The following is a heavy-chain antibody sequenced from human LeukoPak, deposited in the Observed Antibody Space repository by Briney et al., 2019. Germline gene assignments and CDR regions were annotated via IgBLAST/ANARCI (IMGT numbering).Heavy chain of an antibody. J-gene: IGHJ4*02. CDR2: IIPIFGTA. Sequence: SVKVSCKASGGTFISYAIGWVRQAPGQGLEWMGGIIPIFGTANYAQKFQGRVTITADESTSTAYMELSSLRSEDTAVYYCARALQPYYYDSSGYYASSFDYWGQGTLVTVSS. CDR3: ARALQPYYYDSSGYYASSFDY. CDR1: GGTFISYA. V-gene: IGHV1-69*13. D-gene: IGHD3-22*01.